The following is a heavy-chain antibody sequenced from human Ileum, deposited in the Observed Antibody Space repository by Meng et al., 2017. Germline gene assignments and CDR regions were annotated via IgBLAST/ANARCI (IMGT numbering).Heavy chain of an antibody. CDR1: GGTFTTNT. Sequence: QGEVVESGAEVKKPGSSVKVSCKASGGTFTTNTFNWVRLAPGQGLEWLGQIIPMFDTANYAQKFQGRVTLTADKSTRTAFMELSSLRSEDTAVYYCARQYCSSSSCYLIDDWGHGTLVTVSS. J-gene: IGHJ4*01. D-gene: IGHD2-2*01. CDR2: IIPMFDTA. V-gene: IGHV1-69*06. CDR3: ARQYCSSSSCYLIDD.